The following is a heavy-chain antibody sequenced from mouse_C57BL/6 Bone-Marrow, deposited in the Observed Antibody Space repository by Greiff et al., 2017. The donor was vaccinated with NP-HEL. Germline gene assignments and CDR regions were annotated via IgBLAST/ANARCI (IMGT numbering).Heavy chain of an antibody. Sequence: QVQLQQPGAELVKPGASVKLSCKASGYTFTSYWMHWVKQRPGQGLEWIGMIHPNSGSTNYNEKLKSKATLTVDKSSSTAYMQLSSLTSVDSAVYYCARRGIYYYAWFAYWGQGTLVTVSA. V-gene: IGHV1-64*01. CDR3: ARRGIYYYAWFAY. J-gene: IGHJ3*01. CDR1: GYTFTSYW. D-gene: IGHD1-1*01. CDR2: IHPNSGST.